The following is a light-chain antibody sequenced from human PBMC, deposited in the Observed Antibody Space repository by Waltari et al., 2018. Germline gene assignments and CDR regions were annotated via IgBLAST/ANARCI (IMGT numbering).Light chain of an antibody. CDR1: SSDVGSFNL. J-gene: IGLJ2*01. CDR2: EVT. CDR3: CSFAGSVTFVV. Sequence: QSALTQPASVSGSPGQSITIFCSGTSSDVGSFNLLSWYQQPPGKTPKVIIYEVTTRPSGVSNRFSGSKSGNTASLTISGLQAEDEAEYFCCSFAGSVTFVVFGGGTKLTVL. V-gene: IGLV2-23*02.